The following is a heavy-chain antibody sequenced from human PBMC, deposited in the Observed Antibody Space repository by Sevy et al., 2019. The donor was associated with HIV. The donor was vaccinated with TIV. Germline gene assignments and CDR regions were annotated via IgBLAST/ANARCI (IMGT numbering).Heavy chain of an antibody. CDR2: IHSGGNA. V-gene: IGHV4-39*01. CDR1: GGSINRSSYY. Sequence: SETLSLTCTVSGGSINRSSYYWGWIRQPPGKGLEWIASIHSGGNAYYNPSLKSRVTISVDTSKNQVSLKRTSVTAADTAVYYCARQGGSCKSGPCYTFFDFWGQGTLVTVSS. D-gene: IGHD2-8*02. J-gene: IGHJ4*02. CDR3: ARQGGSCKSGPCYTFFDF.